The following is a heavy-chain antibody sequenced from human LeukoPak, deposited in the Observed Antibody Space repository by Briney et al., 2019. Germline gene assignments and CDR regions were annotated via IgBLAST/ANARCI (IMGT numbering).Heavy chain of an antibody. Sequence: GGSLRLSCGASGFTFDDYWMSWVRQAPGQGLEWVANINQDGSEKYYLDSAKGRFTISRDNARNSLYLQVNSLRAEDTAVFFCARDSIRQQLYYFDYWGRGTLVTVSS. J-gene: IGHJ4*02. D-gene: IGHD6-13*01. CDR2: INQDGSEK. CDR1: GFTFDDYW. V-gene: IGHV3-7*01. CDR3: ARDSIRQQLYYFDY.